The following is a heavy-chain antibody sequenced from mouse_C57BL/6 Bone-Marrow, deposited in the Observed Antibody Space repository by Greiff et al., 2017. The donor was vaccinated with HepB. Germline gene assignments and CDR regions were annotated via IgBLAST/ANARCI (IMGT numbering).Heavy chain of an antibody. J-gene: IGHJ4*01. CDR3: TGTMITTNYYAMDY. D-gene: IGHD2-4*01. CDR2: IRNKANNHAT. Sequence: DVKLQESGGGLVQPGGSMKLSCAASGFTFSDAWMDWVRQSPEKGLEWVAEIRNKANNHATYYAESVKGRFTISRDDSKSSVYLQMNSLRAEDTGIYYCTGTMITTNYYAMDYWGQGTSVTVSS. CDR1: GFTFSDAW. V-gene: IGHV6-6*01.